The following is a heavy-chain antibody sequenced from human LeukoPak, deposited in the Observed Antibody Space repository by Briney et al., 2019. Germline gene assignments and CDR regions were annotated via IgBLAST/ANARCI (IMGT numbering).Heavy chain of an antibody. CDR1: GFTFSNYG. CDR3: AKGVVAATNAAYYGMDV. Sequence: GGSLRLSCAASGFTFSNYGMHWVRQAPGKGLEWVAVISYDESDKYYADSVKGRFTISRDNSKNTLYLQMNSLRPEDTAVYYCAKGVVAATNAAYYGMDVWGRGTTVTVSS. D-gene: IGHD2-15*01. V-gene: IGHV3-30*18. J-gene: IGHJ6*02. CDR2: ISYDESDK.